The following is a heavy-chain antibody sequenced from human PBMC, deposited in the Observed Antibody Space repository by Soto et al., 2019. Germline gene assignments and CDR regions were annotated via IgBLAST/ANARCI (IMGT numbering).Heavy chain of an antibody. J-gene: IGHJ4*02. CDR3: ASRPPGHCTATSCPFDY. Sequence: ESGGGLVQPGGSQRLSCAVSGLTVSNTLMSWVRQAPGKGLEWVSNVYRDGTTYYSDSVKGRFTISTDNVRNTLYLQMDSLRAEDTAVYYCASRPPGHCTATSCPFDYWGQGTLVTVSS. CDR2: VYRDGTT. CDR1: GLTVSNTL. D-gene: IGHD2-2*01. V-gene: IGHV3-66*01.